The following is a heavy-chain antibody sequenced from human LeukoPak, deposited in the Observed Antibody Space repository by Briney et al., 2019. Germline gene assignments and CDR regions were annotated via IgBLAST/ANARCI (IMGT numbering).Heavy chain of an antibody. CDR3: ARGFDGHNAFDI. V-gene: IGHV3-30*02. J-gene: IGHJ3*02. CDR2: IRYDGSNK. Sequence: PGGSLRLSCAASGFTFSSYGMHWVRQAPGKGLEWVAFIRYDGSNKYYADSVKGRFTISRDNSKNTLYLQMNSLGAEDTAVYYCARGFDGHNAFDIWGQGTMVTVSS. D-gene: IGHD3-9*01. CDR1: GFTFSSYG.